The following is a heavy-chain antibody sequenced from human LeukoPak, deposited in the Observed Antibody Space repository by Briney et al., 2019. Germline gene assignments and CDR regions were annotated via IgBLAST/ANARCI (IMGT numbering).Heavy chain of an antibody. Sequence: KPSETLSLTCAVYGGSFSGYYWSWIRQPPGKGLEWIGEINHSGSTNYNPSLKSRVTISVDTSKNQFSLKLSSVTAADTAVYYCARGGYSYGYYFDYWGQGTLVTVSS. D-gene: IGHD5-18*01. J-gene: IGHJ4*02. CDR1: GGSFSGYY. CDR3: ARGGYSYGYYFDY. CDR2: INHSGST. V-gene: IGHV4-34*01.